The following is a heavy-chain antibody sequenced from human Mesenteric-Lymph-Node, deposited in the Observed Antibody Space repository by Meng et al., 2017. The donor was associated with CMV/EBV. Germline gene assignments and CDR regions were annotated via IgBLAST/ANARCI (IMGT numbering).Heavy chain of an antibody. V-gene: IGHV4-34*01. D-gene: IGHD2-15*01. CDR3: ARGSDIPVNNY. J-gene: IGHJ4*02. CDR1: GGSFSGYY. CDR2: INHSGVP. Sequence: QFQLQQWGAGRLKPSETPSLPCAVYGGSFSGYYWSWIRQPPGKGLEWIGEINHSGVPNYNPSLKSRVTISLDRSKNQFSLKLSSVTAEDTAVYYCARGSDIPVNNYWGQGTLVTVSS.